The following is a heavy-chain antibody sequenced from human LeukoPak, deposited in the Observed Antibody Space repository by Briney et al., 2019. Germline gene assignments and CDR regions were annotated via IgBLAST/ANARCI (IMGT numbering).Heavy chain of an antibody. CDR1: GFTFSSYW. Sequence: PGGSLRLSCAASGFTFSSYWMHWVRQAPGKGLEWVAVVSHDGSTTFYADSVKGRFTISRDNSKNTLDLQMDSLRPEDTAVYYCAKEPNPYSSGWYFQDWGQGTLVTVSS. V-gene: IGHV3-30*18. CDR2: VSHDGSTT. J-gene: IGHJ1*01. D-gene: IGHD6-25*01. CDR3: AKEPNPYSSGWYFQD.